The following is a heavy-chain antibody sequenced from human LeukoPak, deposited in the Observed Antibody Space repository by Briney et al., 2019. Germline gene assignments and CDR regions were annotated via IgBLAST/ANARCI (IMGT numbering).Heavy chain of an antibody. V-gene: IGHV4-59*01. CDR1: AGSISGYY. J-gene: IGHJ4*02. CDR3: ARGSRSGWYSGVD. Sequence: PSETLSLTCTVSAGSISGYYWSCLRQPPGKGLEWIGYISYSGSTNYNPSLKSRVSISIHTSKSQFSLKLSSVTAADTAQYYCARGSRSGWYSGVDWGQGTLVTVSS. D-gene: IGHD6-19*01. CDR2: ISYSGST.